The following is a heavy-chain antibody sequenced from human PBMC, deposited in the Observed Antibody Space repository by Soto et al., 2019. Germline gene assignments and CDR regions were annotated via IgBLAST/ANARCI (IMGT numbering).Heavy chain of an antibody. V-gene: IGHV4-31*03. CDR2: IYYSGST. Sequence: SETLSLTCTVSGGSISSGGYYWSWIRQHPGKGLEWIGYIYYSGSTYYNPSLKSRVTISVDTSKNQFSLKLSSVTAADTAVYYCARVPDILTGYFIDYWGQGTLVTVSS. D-gene: IGHD3-9*01. CDR3: ARVPDILTGYFIDY. CDR1: GGSISSGGYY. J-gene: IGHJ4*02.